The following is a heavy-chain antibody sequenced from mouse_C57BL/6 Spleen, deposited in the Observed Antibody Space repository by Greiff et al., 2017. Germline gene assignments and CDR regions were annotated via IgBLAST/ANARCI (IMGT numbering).Heavy chain of an antibody. Sequence: QVQLQQSGAELVRPGTSVKVSCKASGYAFTNYLIEWVKQRPGQGLEWIGVINPGSGGTNYNEKFKGKATLTADKSSSTAYMQLSSLTSEDSAVYCCARDDGYSAWFAYWGQGTLVTVSA. CDR3: ARDDGYSAWFAY. CDR1: GYAFTNYL. J-gene: IGHJ3*01. D-gene: IGHD2-3*01. CDR2: INPGSGGT. V-gene: IGHV1-54*01.